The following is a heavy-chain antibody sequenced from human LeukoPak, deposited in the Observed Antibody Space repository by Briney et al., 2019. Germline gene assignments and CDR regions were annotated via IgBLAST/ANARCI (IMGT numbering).Heavy chain of an antibody. J-gene: IGHJ5*01. V-gene: IGHV3-7*03. D-gene: IGHD3-10*01. Sequence: GGSLRLSCTASGFTFSNYWMSWVRQAPNKGLEWVANIKYDGSEKYYVDSVKGRLTISRDNAKNSLYLQMNSLRAEDTAVYYCAREPVRKRWFDSWGQGPLVTVSS. CDR3: AREPVRKRWFDS. CDR1: GFTFSNYW. CDR2: IKYDGSEK.